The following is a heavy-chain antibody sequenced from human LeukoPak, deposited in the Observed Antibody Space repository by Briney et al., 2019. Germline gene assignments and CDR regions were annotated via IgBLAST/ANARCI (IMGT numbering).Heavy chain of an antibody. V-gene: IGHV3-21*01. J-gene: IGHJ4*02. CDR1: AFTFSSYS. CDR2: ISSSSSYI. D-gene: IGHD3-22*01. Sequence: GGSLRLSCAASAFTFSSYSMNWVRQAPGKGLEWVSSISSSSSYIYYADSVKGRFTISRDNAKNSLYLQMNSLRAEDTAVYYCATLGWLFDYWGQGTLVTVSS. CDR3: ATLGWLFDY.